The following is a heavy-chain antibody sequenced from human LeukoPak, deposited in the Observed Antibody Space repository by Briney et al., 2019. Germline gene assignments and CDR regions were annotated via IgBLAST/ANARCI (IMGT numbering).Heavy chain of an antibody. D-gene: IGHD5-18*01. CDR2: MNPNSGNT. CDR3: ATYSYGSTYYYYYMDV. J-gene: IGHJ6*03. CDR1: GYTFTSYD. Sequence: GASVKVSCKASGYTFTSYDINWVRQATGLGLEWMGWMNPNSGNTGYAQKFQGRVTITRNTSISTAHMELSSLRSEDTAVYYCATYSYGSTYYYYYMDVWGKGTTVTVSS. V-gene: IGHV1-8*03.